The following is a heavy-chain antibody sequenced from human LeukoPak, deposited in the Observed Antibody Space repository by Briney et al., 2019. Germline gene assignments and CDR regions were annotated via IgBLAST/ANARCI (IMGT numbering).Heavy chain of an antibody. Sequence: SETLSLTCTVSGGSISSYYWGWIRQPPGKGLEWVGSIYYSGSTYYNPSLKSRVTISVDTSKNQFSLKLSSVTAADTAVYYCARASGIAVAGISYYYDSSGYYPFDYWGQGTLVTVSS. J-gene: IGHJ4*02. V-gene: IGHV4-39*07. CDR3: ARASGIAVAGISYYYDSSGYYPFDY. CDR1: GGSISSYY. D-gene: IGHD3-22*01. CDR2: IYYSGST.